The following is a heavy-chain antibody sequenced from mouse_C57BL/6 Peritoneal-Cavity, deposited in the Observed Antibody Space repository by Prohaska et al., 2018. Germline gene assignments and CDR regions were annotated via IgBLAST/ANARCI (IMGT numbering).Heavy chain of an antibody. V-gene: IGHV6-3*01. D-gene: IGHD2-1*01. J-gene: IGHJ4*01. CDR2: IRLKADNYAT. CDR1: GFTFSNYW. Sequence: EVKLEESGGGLVQPGGSMKLSCVASGFTFSNYWMNWVRQSQEKGLEWVAQIRLKADNYATHYAESVKGRFTISRDESKSSVYLQMNNLRAEDTGIYYFTSSIYSYEMDYWGQGTSVTVPS. CDR3: TSSIYSYEMDY.